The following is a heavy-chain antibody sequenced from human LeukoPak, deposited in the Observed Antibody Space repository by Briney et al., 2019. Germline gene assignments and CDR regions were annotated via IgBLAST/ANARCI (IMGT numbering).Heavy chain of an antibody. CDR1: GYTFTSYY. V-gene: IGHV1-46*01. Sequence: ASVKVSCRASGYTFTSYYMHWVRQAPGQGLEWMGIINPSGGSTSYAQKFQGRVTMTRDTSTSTVYMELSSLRSEDTAVYYCARDPQEQQLVRGSDFDYWGQGTLVTVSS. CDR3: ARDPQEQQLVRGSDFDY. CDR2: INPSGGST. D-gene: IGHD6-13*01. J-gene: IGHJ4*02.